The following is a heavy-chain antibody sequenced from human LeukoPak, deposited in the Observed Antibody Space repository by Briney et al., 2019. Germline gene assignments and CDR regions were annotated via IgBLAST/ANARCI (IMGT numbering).Heavy chain of an antibody. Sequence: PGGSLRLSCAASGFTFNNFGMHWVRQAPGKGLEWVAVISYDGSNKYYADSVKGRFTISRDNSKNTLYLQMNSLRAEDTAVYYCTRSSGRYFDYWGQGTLVTVSS. J-gene: IGHJ4*02. CDR2: ISYDGSNK. D-gene: IGHD6-19*01. CDR3: TRSSGRYFDY. CDR1: GFTFNNFG. V-gene: IGHV3-30*03.